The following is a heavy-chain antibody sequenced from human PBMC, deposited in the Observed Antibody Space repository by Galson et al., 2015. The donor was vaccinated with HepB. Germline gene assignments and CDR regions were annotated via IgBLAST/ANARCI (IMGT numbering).Heavy chain of an antibody. CDR2: INAGNGNT. Sequence: SVKVSCKASGYTFTSYAMHWVRQAPGQRLEWMVWINAGNGNTKYSQKFQGRVTITRDTSASTAYMELSSLRSEDTAVYYCAREEEYSSSWYFDYWGQGTLVTVSS. D-gene: IGHD6-13*01. CDR3: AREEEYSSSWYFDY. CDR1: GYTFTSYA. J-gene: IGHJ4*02. V-gene: IGHV1-3*01.